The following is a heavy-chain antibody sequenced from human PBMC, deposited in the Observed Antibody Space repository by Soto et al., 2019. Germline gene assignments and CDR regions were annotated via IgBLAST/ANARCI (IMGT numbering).Heavy chain of an antibody. CDR2: INPDGGGT. CDR1: GYTFTSYY. V-gene: IGHV1-46*01. D-gene: IGHD1-20*01. CDR3: AGGDNCLSMVV. J-gene: IGHJ6*02. Sequence: QVQLVQSWAEVKKPGASVKVSCKASGYTFTSYYMHWVRLAPGQGLEWMGIINPDGGGTSYAQQFQGRVIMTRDTSTSTVYMEMSSLRSEDTAVYYSAGGDNCLSMVVWGQGTTVTVSS.